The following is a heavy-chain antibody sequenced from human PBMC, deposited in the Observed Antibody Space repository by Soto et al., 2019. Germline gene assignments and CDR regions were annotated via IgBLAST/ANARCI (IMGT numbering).Heavy chain of an antibody. CDR3: ARGPNYDILTGNYDGMDV. CDR1: GYTFSSYG. V-gene: IGHV1-18*01. D-gene: IGHD3-9*01. CDR2: ISAYNGNT. J-gene: IGHJ6*02. Sequence: QVQLVQSGAEVKKPGASVKVSCKASGYTFSSYGISWVRQAPGQGLEWMGWISAYNGNTNYAQKPQGRVTMTTDTSTSTAYMGLRSLRSDDTAVYYCARGPNYDILTGNYDGMDVWGQGTTVTVSS.